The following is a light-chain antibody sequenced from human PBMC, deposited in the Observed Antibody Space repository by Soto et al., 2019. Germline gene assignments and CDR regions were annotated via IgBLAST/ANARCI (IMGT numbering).Light chain of an antibody. V-gene: IGLV1-51*01. CDR2: DDN. CDR1: ASNIGNNS. Sequence: QSVLTQPPSVSAAPGQRVTISCSGSASNIGNNSVSWYQQLPGAAPKLLIYDDNNRPSGIPDRFSGSKSGTSATLGITGLQPGDEDDYYCGTWDTSLPACVFGPGTKLTVL. CDR3: GTWDTSLPACV. J-gene: IGLJ1*01.